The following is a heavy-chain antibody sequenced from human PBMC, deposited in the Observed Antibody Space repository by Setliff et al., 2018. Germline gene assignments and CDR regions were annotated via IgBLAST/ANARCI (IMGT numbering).Heavy chain of an antibody. CDR1: GYPFTDYY. Sequence: ASVKVSCKTSGYPFTDYYIHWVRQAPGQGLEWMGWISAYNGNTNYAQKLQGRVTMTTDTSTSTAYMELRSLRSDDTAVYYCARGYSYGPFGYWGQGTLVTVSS. J-gene: IGHJ4*02. V-gene: IGHV1-18*04. CDR2: ISAYNGNT. CDR3: ARGYSYGPFGY. D-gene: IGHD5-18*01.